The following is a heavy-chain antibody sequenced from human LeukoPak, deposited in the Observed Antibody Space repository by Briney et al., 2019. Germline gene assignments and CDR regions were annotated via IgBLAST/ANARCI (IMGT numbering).Heavy chain of an antibody. Sequence: SETLSLTCTVSGGSISSSSYYWGWIRQPPGKGLEWIGSIYYSGSTHYNPSLKSRVTISVDTSKNQFSLKLSSVTAADTAVYYCARRRAAGSPLDYWGQGTLVTVSS. V-gene: IGHV4-39*01. D-gene: IGHD6-13*01. CDR1: GGSISSSSYY. CDR2: IYYSGST. J-gene: IGHJ4*02. CDR3: ARRRAAGSPLDY.